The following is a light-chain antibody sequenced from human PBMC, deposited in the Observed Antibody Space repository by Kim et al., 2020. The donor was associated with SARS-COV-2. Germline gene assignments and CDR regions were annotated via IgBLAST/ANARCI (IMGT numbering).Light chain of an antibody. V-gene: IGKV1-8*01. CDR1: QGISSY. Sequence: ASTGDRVTIACRASQGISSYLSWYQQKPGKAPKLLIYAASTLQSGVPSRFSGSGSGTDFTLTISCLQSEDFATYYCQQYYSYPPAFGGGTKVDIK. CDR3: QQYYSYPPA. J-gene: IGKJ4*01. CDR2: AAS.